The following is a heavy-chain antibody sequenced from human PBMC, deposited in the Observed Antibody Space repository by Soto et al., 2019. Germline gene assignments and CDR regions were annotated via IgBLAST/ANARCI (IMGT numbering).Heavy chain of an antibody. V-gene: IGHV1-69*13. CDR3: ARDSRAVAGKGNWFDP. D-gene: IGHD6-19*01. CDR1: GGTFSSYA. CDR2: IIPIFGTA. Sequence: EASVKVSCKASGGTFSSYAISWVRQAPGQGLEWMGGIIPIFGTANYAQKFQGRVTITADESTSTAYMELSSLRSEDTAVYYCARDSRAVAGKGNWFDPWGQGTLVTVSS. J-gene: IGHJ5*02.